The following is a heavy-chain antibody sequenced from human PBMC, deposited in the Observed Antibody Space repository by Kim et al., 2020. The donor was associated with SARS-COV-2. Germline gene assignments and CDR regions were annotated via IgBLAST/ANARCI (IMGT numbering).Heavy chain of an antibody. CDR1: GYTFTSYA. CDR2: INAGNGNT. CDR3: AVDFWSDYYKIDD. Sequence: ASVKVSCKASGYTFTSYAMHWVRQAPGQRLEWMGWINAGNGNTKYTQKFQGRVTITRDTSASTAYMELSSLRSEDTAVYYCAVDFWSDYYKIDDWGQGTLVTVSS. J-gene: IGHJ4*02. V-gene: IGHV1-3*01. D-gene: IGHD3-3*01.